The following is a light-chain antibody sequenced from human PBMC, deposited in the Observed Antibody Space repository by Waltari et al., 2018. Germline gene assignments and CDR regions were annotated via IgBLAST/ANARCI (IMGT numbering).Light chain of an antibody. Sequence: DIQMTQSPSTLSASIGDRVTITCRASQGIDTWLAWYQQKPGKAPNPLVYKASSLQSGVPSRFSGSGSGTEFTLTISNLQPEDFATYYCQQYNSYSQAFGQGTRLDIK. CDR2: KAS. CDR3: QQYNSYSQA. V-gene: IGKV1-5*03. CDR1: QGIDTW. J-gene: IGKJ5*01.